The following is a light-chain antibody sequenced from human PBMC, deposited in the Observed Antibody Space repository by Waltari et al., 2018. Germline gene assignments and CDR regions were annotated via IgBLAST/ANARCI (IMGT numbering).Light chain of an antibody. J-gene: IGLJ7*01. CDR3: CSYAGSYTFV. CDR1: SSDVGSYNF. Sequence: QSALTQPRSVSGSPGQSVTIPCSGPSSDVGSYNFVSWYQQHPGNAPKLLIYDVVKRPSGVPDRFSGSKSGNTASLTISGLQTEDESDYYCCSYAGSYTFVFGGGTQLTVL. CDR2: DVV. V-gene: IGLV2-11*01.